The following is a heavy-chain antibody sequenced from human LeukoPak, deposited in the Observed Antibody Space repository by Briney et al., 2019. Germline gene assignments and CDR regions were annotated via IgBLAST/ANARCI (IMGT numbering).Heavy chain of an antibody. Sequence: PGGSLRLSCAASGFTFSSYSMNWVRQAPGKGLEWVSYISSSSSTIYYADSVKGRFTISRDNAKNSLYLQMNSLRAEDTAVYYCARDRAGGREGTIFGVVIHAFDIWGQGTMVTVSS. V-gene: IGHV3-48*04. J-gene: IGHJ3*02. CDR1: GFTFSSYS. CDR3: ARDRAGGREGTIFGVVIHAFDI. CDR2: ISSSSSTI. D-gene: IGHD3-3*01.